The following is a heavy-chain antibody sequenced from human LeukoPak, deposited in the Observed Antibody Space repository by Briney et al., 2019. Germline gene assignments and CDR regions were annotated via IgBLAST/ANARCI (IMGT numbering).Heavy chain of an antibody. CDR3: AKLLAAVSNFDY. J-gene: IGHJ4*02. CDR2: ISGSGGST. CDR1: GFTFSSYA. Sequence: GGSLRLSCAASGFTFSSYAMSWVRQAPGKGLEWVSSISGSGGSTYYADSVKGRFTISRDNSKNTLYLQMNSLRAEDTAVYYCAKLLAAVSNFDYWGQGTLVTVSS. D-gene: IGHD3-3*02. V-gene: IGHV3-23*01.